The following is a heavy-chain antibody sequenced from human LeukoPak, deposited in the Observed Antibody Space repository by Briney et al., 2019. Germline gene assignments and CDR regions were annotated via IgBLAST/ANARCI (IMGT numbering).Heavy chain of an antibody. CDR2: IYSGGST. CDR3: ARAEVGSTLNYYYYYMDV. Sequence: GGSLRLSCAASGFTVSSNYMSWVRQAPGKGLEWVSLIYSGGSTYYADSVKGRFAISRDNSKNSLYLQMNSLRAEDTAVYYCARAEVGSTLNYYYYYMDVWGKGTTVTVSS. J-gene: IGHJ6*03. D-gene: IGHD1-26*01. CDR1: GFTVSSNY. V-gene: IGHV3-66*01.